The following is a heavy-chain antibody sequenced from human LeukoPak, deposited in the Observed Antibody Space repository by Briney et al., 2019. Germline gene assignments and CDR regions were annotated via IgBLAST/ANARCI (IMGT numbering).Heavy chain of an antibody. CDR1: GGSISSSSYY. V-gene: IGHV4-39*07. J-gene: IGHJ4*02. D-gene: IGHD3-9*01. Sequence: SETLSLTCTVSGGSISSSSYYWGWIRQPPGKGLEWIGSIYYSGSTYYNPSLKSRVTISVDTSKNQFSLKLSSVTAADTAVYYCARGYANWLLSDWGQGTLVTVSS. CDR3: ARGYANWLLSD. CDR2: IYYSGST.